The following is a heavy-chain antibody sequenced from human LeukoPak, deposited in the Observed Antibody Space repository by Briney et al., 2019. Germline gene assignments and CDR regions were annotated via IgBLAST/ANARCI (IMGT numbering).Heavy chain of an antibody. D-gene: IGHD1-1*01. CDR3: ARDAATRRPKVQVERHNWYLDL. CDR2: ISVYNANT. V-gene: IGHV1-18*01. J-gene: IGHJ2*01. CDR1: GYTFINYG. Sequence: GASVKVSCKASGYTFINYGVSWVRQAPGQGLEWMAWISVYNANTNYAQNLQDRVTITADESTSTAYMELSSLRSDDTAVYCCARDAATRRPKVQVERHNWYLDLWGRGTLVTVSS.